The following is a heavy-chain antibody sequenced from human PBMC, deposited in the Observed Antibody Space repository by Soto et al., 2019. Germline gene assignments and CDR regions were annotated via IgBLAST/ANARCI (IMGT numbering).Heavy chain of an antibody. Sequence: GGSLRLSWAASGFTFSDHYMGWVRQAPGKGLEWVGRTRNKANSYITEYAASVRGRFTISRDDSKNSLYLQMNSLKAEDTAVYFCARTRPYTFCSSTSCYAGGFDSWGQGALVTVSS. J-gene: IGHJ4*02. D-gene: IGHD2-2*01. CDR3: ARTRPYTFCSSTSCYAGGFDS. CDR2: TRNKANSYIT. CDR1: GFTFSDHY. V-gene: IGHV3-72*01.